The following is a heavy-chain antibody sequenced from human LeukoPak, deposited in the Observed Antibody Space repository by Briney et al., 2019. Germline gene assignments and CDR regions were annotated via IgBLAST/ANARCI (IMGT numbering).Heavy chain of an antibody. D-gene: IGHD6-19*01. CDR2: INPNSGGT. Sequence: ASVKVSCKASGYTFTTYTMNWVRQAPGHGLEWMGWINPNSGGTNYAQKFQGRVTMTRDTSISTAYMELSRLRSDDTAVYYCARGSESSGWYWGKGANDYWGQGTLVTVSS. CDR3: ARGSESSGWYWGKGANDY. J-gene: IGHJ4*02. V-gene: IGHV1-2*02. CDR1: GYTFTTYT.